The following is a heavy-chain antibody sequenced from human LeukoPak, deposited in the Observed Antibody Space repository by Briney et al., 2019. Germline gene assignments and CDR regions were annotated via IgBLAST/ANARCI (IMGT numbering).Heavy chain of an antibody. D-gene: IGHD6-6*01. Sequence: PGXXXXLSCATSGFTFGSHAMSWVRQAPGKGLEGVSSISAGGGGTSYADSVKGRITISRDNSKNTVYLQMNSLRVEDTAVYFCVKTFQYSSNWYDYWGQGTLVTVXS. CDR3: VKTFQYSSNWYDY. CDR1: GFTFGSHA. CDR2: ISAGGGGT. J-gene: IGHJ5*01. V-gene: IGHV3-23*01.